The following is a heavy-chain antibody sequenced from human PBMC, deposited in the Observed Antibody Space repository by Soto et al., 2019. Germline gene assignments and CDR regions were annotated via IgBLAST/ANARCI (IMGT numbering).Heavy chain of an antibody. V-gene: IGHV4-4*02. CDR1: GDSISNNNW. J-gene: IGHJ4*02. D-gene: IGHD4-17*01. CDR3: ARSTVTEDC. CDR2: IYHTGST. Sequence: QVQLQESGPGLVKPSGTLSLTCAVSGDSISNNNWWSWVRQPPGKGLDWIGEIYHTGSTNYNPSLXXRXTXSVDKSKNQFSLKLNSVTAADTAVYYCARSTVTEDCWGQGTLVTVSA.